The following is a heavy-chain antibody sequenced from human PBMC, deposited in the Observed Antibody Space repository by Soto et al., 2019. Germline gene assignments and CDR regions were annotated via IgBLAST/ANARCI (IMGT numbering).Heavy chain of an antibody. V-gene: IGHV3-74*03. Sequence: RLSCAASGFTFSRNWMHWVRQAPGKGLVCVSRIDGDGSITTYADSVKGRFTISRDNAKNTLYLQMNSLRAEDTAMYFCVGPRKTTNYYFGYWGQGTPVTVSS. D-gene: IGHD2-8*01. CDR1: GFTFSRNW. CDR3: VGPRKTTNYYFGY. J-gene: IGHJ4*02. CDR2: IDGDGSIT.